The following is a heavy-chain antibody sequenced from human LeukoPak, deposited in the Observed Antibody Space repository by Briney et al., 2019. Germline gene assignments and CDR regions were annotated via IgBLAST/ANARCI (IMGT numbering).Heavy chain of an antibody. D-gene: IGHD2-2*01. CDR2: IIPIFGTA. V-gene: IGHV1-69*05. CDR3: ARSPVLPAANPNYYYYYYMDV. CDR1: GGTFSSYA. J-gene: IGHJ6*03. Sequence: SVKVSCKASGGTFSSYAISWVRQAPGQGLEWMGGIIPIFGTANYAQKFQGRVTITTDESTSTAYMELSSLRSEDTAVYYCARSPVLPAANPNYYYYYYMDVWGKGTTVTVSS.